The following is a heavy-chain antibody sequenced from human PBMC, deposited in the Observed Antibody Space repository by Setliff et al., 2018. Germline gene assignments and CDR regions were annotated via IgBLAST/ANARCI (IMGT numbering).Heavy chain of an antibody. CDR1: GFSFSSYA. V-gene: IGHV3-7*01. CDR2: IKQDGSEK. Sequence: GGSLRLSCAASGFSFSSYAMSWVRQAPGKGLEWVANIKQDGSEKYYVDSVKGRFTISRDNAKNSLYLQMNSLRAEDTAVYYCARDPVPPWLPLDYWGQGTLVTVSS. D-gene: IGHD5-12*01. J-gene: IGHJ4*02. CDR3: ARDPVPPWLPLDY.